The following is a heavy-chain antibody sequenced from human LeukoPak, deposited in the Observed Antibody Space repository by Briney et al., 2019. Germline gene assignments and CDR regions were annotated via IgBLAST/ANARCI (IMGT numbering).Heavy chain of an antibody. CDR3: ARDSLGRAATGIAMDY. D-gene: IGHD6-13*01. CDR1: GFTFSSYT. V-gene: IGHV3-21*01. CDR2: ISRSSSYI. Sequence: PGGSLRLSCAASGFTFSSYTMNWVRQAPGKGLEWVSSISRSSSYIYYADSMKGRFTISRDNAKNSLYLQMNSLRAEDTAVYYCARDSLGRAATGIAMDYWGQGTLVTVSS. J-gene: IGHJ4*02.